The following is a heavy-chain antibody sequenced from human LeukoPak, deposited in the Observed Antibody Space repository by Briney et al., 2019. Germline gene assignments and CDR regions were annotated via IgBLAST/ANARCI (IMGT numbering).Heavy chain of an antibody. CDR2: IHGNGMT. CDR3: ARDVRLWAEVGSVYFDQ. V-gene: IGHV3-53*01. J-gene: IGHJ4*02. CDR1: GFSVSGNY. Sequence: GGSLRLSCAVSGFSVSGNYMSWVRQAPGKGLEWVSLIHGNGMTDYADSVKGRFTISRDNSKNTQYLQMNSLTADDTATYYCARDVRLWAEVGSVYFDQWGQGTLVIVSS. D-gene: IGHD6-13*01.